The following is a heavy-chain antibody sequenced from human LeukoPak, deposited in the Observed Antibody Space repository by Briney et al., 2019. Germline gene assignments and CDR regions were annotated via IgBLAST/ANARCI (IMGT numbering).Heavy chain of an antibody. CDR2: ISYDGSNK. V-gene: IGHV3-30*18. CDR1: GFTFSSYG. J-gene: IGHJ3*02. D-gene: IGHD5-18*01. CDR3: AKAPRGYSYGDDAFDI. Sequence: PGGSLRLSCAASGFTFSSYGMHWVRQAPGKGLEWVAVISYDGSNKYYADSVKGRFTISRDNSENTLYLQMNSLRAEDTAVYYCAKAPRGYSYGDDAFDIWGQGTMVTVSS.